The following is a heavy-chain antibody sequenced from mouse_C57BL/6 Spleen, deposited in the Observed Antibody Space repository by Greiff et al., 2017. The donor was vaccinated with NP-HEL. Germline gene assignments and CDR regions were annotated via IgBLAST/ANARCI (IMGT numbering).Heavy chain of an antibody. CDR3: AIPYYGSSYDAMDY. J-gene: IGHJ4*01. CDR2: IYPRSGNT. D-gene: IGHD1-1*01. Sequence: QVQLQQSGAELARPGASVKLSCKASGYTFTSYGISWVKQRTGQGLEWIGEIYPRSGNTYYNEKFKGKATLTADKSSSTAYMELRSLTSEDSAVYFCAIPYYGSSYDAMDYWGQGTSVTVSS. V-gene: IGHV1-81*01. CDR1: GYTFTSYG.